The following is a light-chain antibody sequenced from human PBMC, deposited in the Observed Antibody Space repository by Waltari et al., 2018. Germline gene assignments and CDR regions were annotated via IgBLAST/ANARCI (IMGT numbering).Light chain of an antibody. V-gene: IGKV3D-20*01. J-gene: IGKJ1*01. CDR3: QQYVESPAT. Sequence: EIVLTQSPAPVSLSPGESAPFPCLASQGVRIYLAWYQQKPGPAPRLLNFHASSRAPGIPDRFSGSGSGTDFRLTISRLEPEDFAMYYCQQYVESPATFGQGTKVEIK. CDR2: HAS. CDR1: QGVRIY.